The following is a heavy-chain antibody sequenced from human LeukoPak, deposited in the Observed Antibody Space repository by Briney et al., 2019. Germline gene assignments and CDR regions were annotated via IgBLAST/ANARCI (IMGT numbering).Heavy chain of an antibody. D-gene: IGHD3-10*01. Sequence: GGSLRLSCAASGITFSSYAMSWVRQAPGKGLEWVSTITGSGESTYYADSVKGRFTISRDSSKNTLYLQMNSLRAEDTAVYYCAKGTSASGTYYSAWNYWGQGTLVTVSS. J-gene: IGHJ4*02. CDR2: ITGSGEST. CDR1: GITFSSYA. CDR3: AKGTSASGTYYSAWNY. V-gene: IGHV3-23*01.